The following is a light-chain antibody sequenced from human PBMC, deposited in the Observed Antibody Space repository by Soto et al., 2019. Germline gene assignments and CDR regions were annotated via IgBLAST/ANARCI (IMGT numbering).Light chain of an antibody. J-gene: IGLJ1*01. CDR1: RSDVGGYNL. CDR2: EVS. Sequence: QSVLTQPASVSGSPGQSITISCTGTRSDVGGYNLVSWYQHHPRKAPKLVIYEVSGRPSGVSYRFSGSKSGNTASLTISGLQAGDEADYYCCSYAGSVDHYVFGTGTKVTVL. V-gene: IGLV2-23*02. CDR3: CSYAGSVDHYV.